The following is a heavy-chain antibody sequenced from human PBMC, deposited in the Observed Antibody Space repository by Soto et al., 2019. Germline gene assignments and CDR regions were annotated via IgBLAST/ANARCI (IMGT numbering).Heavy chain of an antibody. D-gene: IGHD2-15*01. J-gene: IGHJ5*02. V-gene: IGHV4-59*01. CDR2: IYYSGST. Sequence: SETLSLTCPVSGASISIYYWSWIRQPPGEGLEWIGYIYYSGSTSYNPSLKSRVTISVDTSKNQFSLKLSSVTAADKAVYYCARVIYCSGGSCGGKGWFDPWGQGTLFTVSS. CDR1: GASISIYY. CDR3: ARVIYCSGGSCGGKGWFDP.